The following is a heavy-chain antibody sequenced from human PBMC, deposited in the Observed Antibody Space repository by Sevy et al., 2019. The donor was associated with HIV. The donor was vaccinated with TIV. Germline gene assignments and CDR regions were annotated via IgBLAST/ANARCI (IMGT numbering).Heavy chain of an antibody. CDR1: GFIFGDYA. D-gene: IGHD1-1*01. Sequence: GGSLRLSCTASGFIFGDYAMSWVRQAPGKGLEWVAFLKHRAYGGTLDNAASVKGRFTISRDDSKSVVHLQMNDLKTGDTAIYYCTRWKGGQSIFDYWGQGALVTVSS. CDR2: LKHRAYGGTL. CDR3: TRWKGGQSIFDY. J-gene: IGHJ4*02. V-gene: IGHV3-49*04.